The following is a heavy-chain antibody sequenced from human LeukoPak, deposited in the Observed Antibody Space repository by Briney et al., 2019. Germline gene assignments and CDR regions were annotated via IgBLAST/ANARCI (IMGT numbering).Heavy chain of an antibody. J-gene: IGHJ4*02. Sequence: GASVKVSCKASGYTFTSYNIDWVRQAPGQGLEWMGWINNFSGNTDYAQKLQGRVTMTTDTSTSTAYMELRSLRSDDTALYYCARYGSGSNPPLDYWGQGTLVAVAS. D-gene: IGHD3-10*01. CDR3: ARYGSGSNPPLDY. V-gene: IGHV1-18*01. CDR1: GYTFTSYN. CDR2: INNFSGNT.